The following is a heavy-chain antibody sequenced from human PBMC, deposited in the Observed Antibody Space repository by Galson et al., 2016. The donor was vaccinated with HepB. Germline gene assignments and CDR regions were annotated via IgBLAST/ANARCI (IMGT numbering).Heavy chain of an antibody. CDR3: ARGGWTYDQ. J-gene: IGHJ5*02. Sequence: SLRLSCATSGFIFSQYYMSWIRQAPGKGLEWVSYVDNSGNIKDNAAVVRGRFPLSRDHATNSVFLQMNSLRAEDTALYYCARGGWTYDQWGQGTLVTVSS. CDR1: GFIFSQYY. CDR2: VDNSGNIK. D-gene: IGHD6-19*01. V-gene: IGHV3-11*01.